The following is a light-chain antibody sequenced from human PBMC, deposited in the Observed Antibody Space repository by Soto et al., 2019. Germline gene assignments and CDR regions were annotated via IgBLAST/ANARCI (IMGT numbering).Light chain of an antibody. V-gene: IGKV1-5*01. CDR1: HSISSW. Sequence: DIQVTQSPSSLSASVGDRVTITCRASHSISSWLAWYQQKPGKAPNLLIYAASTLESGVPSRFSGSGSGTEFTLTVSSLQPDDFATYYCHQYHNFPRTFGQGTKVDIK. CDR2: AAS. CDR3: HQYHNFPRT. J-gene: IGKJ1*01.